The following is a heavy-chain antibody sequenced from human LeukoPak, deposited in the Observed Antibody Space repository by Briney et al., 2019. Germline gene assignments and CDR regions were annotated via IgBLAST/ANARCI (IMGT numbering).Heavy chain of an antibody. CDR1: GGTFSSYT. CDR3: AREGSGSSWHGELDY. Sequence: GSSAMVSCKASGGTFSSYTISWVQQAPGQGLEWMGRIIPILGIANYAQKFQGRVTITADKSTSTAYMELSSLRSEDTAVYYCAREGSGSSWHGELDYWGQGTLVTVSS. D-gene: IGHD6-13*01. J-gene: IGHJ4*02. V-gene: IGHV1-69*04. CDR2: IIPILGIA.